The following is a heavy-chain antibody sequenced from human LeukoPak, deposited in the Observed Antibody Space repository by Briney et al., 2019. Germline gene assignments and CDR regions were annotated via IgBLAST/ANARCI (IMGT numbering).Heavy chain of an antibody. CDR3: ARVGYYPDYYMDV. V-gene: IGHV4-59*01. D-gene: IGHD2-21*01. CDR1: GGSISSYY. CDR2: IYYSGST. J-gene: IGHJ6*03. Sequence: SETLSLTCTVSGGSISSYYWSWIRQPPGKGLEWIGYIYYSGSTNHNPSLKRRVTISVDTSKNQFSLKLSSVTAADTAVYYCARVGYYPDYYMDVWGKGTTVTVSS.